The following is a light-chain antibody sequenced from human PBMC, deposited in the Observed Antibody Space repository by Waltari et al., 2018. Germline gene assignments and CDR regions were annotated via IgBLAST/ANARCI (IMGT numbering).Light chain of an antibody. CDR3: CSYAGSYTFV. Sequence: QSALTQPRSVSGSPGQSVTISCSGARSAVGSYNFISWYQQLPGNAPKLLIYDVVKRPSGVPDRFSGSKSGNTASLTISGLQTEDESDYYCCSYAGSYTFVFGGGTQLTVL. V-gene: IGLV2-11*01. CDR2: DVV. J-gene: IGLJ7*01. CDR1: RSAVGSYNF.